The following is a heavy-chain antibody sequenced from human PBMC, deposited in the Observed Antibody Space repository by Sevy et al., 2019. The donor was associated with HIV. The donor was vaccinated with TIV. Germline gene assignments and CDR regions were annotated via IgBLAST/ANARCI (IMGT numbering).Heavy chain of an antibody. Sequence: GGSLRLSCAASGFTFSSYAMHWVRQAPGKGLEWVAVISFVGSNKYYADSVKGRFTISRDNAKNTMYVQMNSLIAEDTAVYYCARWGGNWERLVDCWGQGTLVTVSS. V-gene: IGHV3-30-3*01. CDR2: ISFVGSNK. J-gene: IGHJ4*02. CDR1: GFTFSSYA. D-gene: IGHD1-26*01. CDR3: ARWGGNWERLVDC.